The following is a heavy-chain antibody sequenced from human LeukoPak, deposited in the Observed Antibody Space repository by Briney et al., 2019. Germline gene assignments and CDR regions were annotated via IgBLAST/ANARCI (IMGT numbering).Heavy chain of an antibody. D-gene: IGHD5-12*01. V-gene: IGHV4-39*01. Sequence: SETLSLTCTVSGGSISSSSYYWGWIRQPPGKGLEWIGSIYYSGSTYYNPSLKSRVTISVDTSKNQFSLKLSSVTAADTAVYYCARHVENSGYDYGLYYYYHYYMDVWGKGTTVTVSS. CDR2: IYYSGST. J-gene: IGHJ6*03. CDR1: GGSISSSSYY. CDR3: ARHVENSGYDYGLYYYYHYYMDV.